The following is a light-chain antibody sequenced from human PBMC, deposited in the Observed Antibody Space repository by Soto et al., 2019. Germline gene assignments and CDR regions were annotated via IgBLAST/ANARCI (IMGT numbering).Light chain of an antibody. CDR1: SSDVGGYTY. CDR2: EVN. J-gene: IGLJ1*01. V-gene: IGLV2-14*01. CDR3: FSYTSSGTYV. Sequence: QSALTQPASVSGSPGQAITISCTGTSSDVGGYTYVSWYQQHAGKAPKLIIYEVNNRPSGVSNRFSGSKSGNTASLTISGLQAEDETDYYCFSYTSSGTYVFGTGTKVTVL.